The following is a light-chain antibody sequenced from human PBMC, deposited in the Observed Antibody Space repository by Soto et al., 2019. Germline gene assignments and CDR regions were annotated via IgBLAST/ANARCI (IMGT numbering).Light chain of an antibody. CDR2: DAS. V-gene: IGKV1-33*01. CDR1: QTFTTY. Sequence: DIQMTQSPSSLSASVGDRVTITCRASQTFTTYLNWYQQKPGKAPKLLIYDASDLETGVPSRFSGSGSGTGFTFTISSLQPEDFATYYCQQYESLPLTFGQGTRLEIK. CDR3: QQYESLPLT. J-gene: IGKJ5*01.